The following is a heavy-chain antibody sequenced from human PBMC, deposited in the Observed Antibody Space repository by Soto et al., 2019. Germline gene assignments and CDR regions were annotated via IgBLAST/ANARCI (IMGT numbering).Heavy chain of an antibody. CDR3: ARAAPRYCSGGSCYSGRGY. D-gene: IGHD2-15*01. CDR2: INPSEST. CDR1: GGSFSGYY. Sequence: LSLTCALYGGSFSGYYWSWIRQTPGKRLEWVGEINPSESTNYNPSLKSRVTISVDTSKNQFSLKLSSVTAADTAVYYCARAAPRYCSGGSCYSGRGYWGQGTLVTVSS. V-gene: IGHV4-34*01. J-gene: IGHJ4*02.